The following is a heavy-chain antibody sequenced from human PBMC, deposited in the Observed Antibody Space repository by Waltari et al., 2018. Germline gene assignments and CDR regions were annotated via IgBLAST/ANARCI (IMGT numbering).Heavy chain of an antibody. D-gene: IGHD6-19*01. Sequence: QVQLQESGPGLVKPSETLSLTCAVSGYSISSGSYWGWIRQPPGKGLEWIGSIYHSGSTYYNPSLKSRVTISVDTSKNQFSLKLSSVTAADTAVYYCARSGSGWLYYFDYWGQGTLVTVSS. CDR1: GYSISSGSY. CDR3: ARSGSGWLYYFDY. J-gene: IGHJ4*02. V-gene: IGHV4-38-2*01. CDR2: IYHSGST.